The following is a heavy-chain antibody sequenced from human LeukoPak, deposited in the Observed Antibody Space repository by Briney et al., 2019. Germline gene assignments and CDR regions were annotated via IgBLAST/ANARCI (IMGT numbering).Heavy chain of an antibody. CDR1: GGSISSGSYC. J-gene: IGHJ3*02. V-gene: IGHV4-61*02. D-gene: IGHD5-12*01. Sequence: SQTLSLTCTVSGGSISSGSYCWSWIRQPAGKGLEWIGRIYTSGSTNYNPSLKSRVPISVDTSKNQFSLKLSSVTAADTAVYYCARRKARGYDKGDKYAFDIWGQGTMVTVSS. CDR3: ARRKARGYDKGDKYAFDI. CDR2: IYTSGST.